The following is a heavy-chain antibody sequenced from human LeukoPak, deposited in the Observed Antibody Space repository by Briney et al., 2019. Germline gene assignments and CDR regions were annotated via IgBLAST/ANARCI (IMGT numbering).Heavy chain of an antibody. CDR3: ARVKEELVGGTVQLELLYYYYYYYMDV. J-gene: IGHJ6*03. V-gene: IGHV1-18*01. CDR1: GYTFTSYG. CDR2: ISAYNGNT. D-gene: IGHD1-1*01. Sequence: ASVKVSCKASGYTFTSYGISWVRQAPGQGLEWMGWISAYNGNTNYAQRLQGRVTMTTDTSTSTAYMELRSLRSDDTAVYYCARVKEELVGGTVQLELLYYYYYYYMDVWGKGTTVTVSS.